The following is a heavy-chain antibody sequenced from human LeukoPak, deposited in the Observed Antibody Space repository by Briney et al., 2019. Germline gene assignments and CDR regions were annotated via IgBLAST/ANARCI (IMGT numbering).Heavy chain of an antibody. Sequence: GGSLRLSCAASGFTFSSYAMHWVRQAPGKGLEWVSTIYTGGNTYYAASVKGRFTISRDFSKNTVFLHMNSLRAEDTAMYYCARGDDSGYYDYFDYWGQGALVTVSS. V-gene: IGHV3-53*01. CDR3: ARGDDSGYYDYFDY. D-gene: IGHD3-22*01. CDR1: GFTFSSYA. J-gene: IGHJ4*02. CDR2: IYTGGNT.